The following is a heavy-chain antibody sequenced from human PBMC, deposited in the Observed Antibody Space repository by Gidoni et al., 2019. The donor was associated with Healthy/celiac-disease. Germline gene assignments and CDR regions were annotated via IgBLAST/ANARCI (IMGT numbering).Heavy chain of an antibody. V-gene: IGHV5-51*01. Sequence: EVQLVQSGAEVKKPGESLKISCKGSGYSFTSYWIGWVRQMPGKGLEWMGIIYPGDSDTRYSPSFQGQVTISADKSISTAYLQWSSLKASDTAMYYCAIITMVRGVIIPPDVWGQGTLVTVSS. D-gene: IGHD3-10*01. CDR1: GYSFTSYW. CDR2: IYPGDSDT. CDR3: AIITMVRGVIIPPDV. J-gene: IGHJ4*02.